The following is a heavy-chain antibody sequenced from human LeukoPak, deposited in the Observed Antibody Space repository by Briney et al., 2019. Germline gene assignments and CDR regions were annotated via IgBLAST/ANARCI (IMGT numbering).Heavy chain of an antibody. J-gene: IGHJ4*02. Sequence: SQTLSLTCAISGDSVSSNSAAWNWLRQSPSRGLEWLGRTYYRSRWYNGYAPSVKSRITITPDTSKNQFSLQLNSVTPEDTAVYYCAVGYGYLLGWGQGILVTVSS. CDR3: AVGYGYLLG. V-gene: IGHV6-1*01. CDR1: GDSVSSNSAA. CDR2: TYYRSRWYN. D-gene: IGHD5-18*01.